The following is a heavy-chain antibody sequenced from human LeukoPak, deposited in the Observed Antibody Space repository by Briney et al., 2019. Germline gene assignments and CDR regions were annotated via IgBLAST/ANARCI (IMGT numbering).Heavy chain of an antibody. CDR1: GGSISSGSYY. D-gene: IGHD6-13*01. V-gene: IGHV4-61*02. J-gene: IGHJ6*03. Sequence: SQTLSLTCTVSGGSISSGSYYWSWIRQPAGKGLEWIGRIYASGSTNYNPSLKSRVTISVDTSKNQFSLKLSSVTAADTAVYYCARVRRQLVLSYYYYYMDVWAKGPRSPSP. CDR2: IYASGST. CDR3: ARVRRQLVLSYYYYYMDV.